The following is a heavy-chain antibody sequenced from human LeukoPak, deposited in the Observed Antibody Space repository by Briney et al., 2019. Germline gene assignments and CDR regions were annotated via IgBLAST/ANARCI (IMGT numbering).Heavy chain of an antibody. J-gene: IGHJ4*02. V-gene: IGHV1-46*01. Sequence: ASVKVSCKASGYTFSSYYMHWVRQAPGQGLEWMGIINPTGGGTNYAQKFQGRVTMTRDTSTSTVYMELSSLRSEDAAVYYCAGVPGDGYNFSFDYWGQGTLVTVSS. CDR3: AGVPGDGYNFSFDY. CDR1: GYTFSSYY. CDR2: INPTGGGT. D-gene: IGHD5-24*01.